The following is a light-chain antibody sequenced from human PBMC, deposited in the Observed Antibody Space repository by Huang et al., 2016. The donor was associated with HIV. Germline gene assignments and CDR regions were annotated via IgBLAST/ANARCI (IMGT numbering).Light chain of an antibody. V-gene: IGKV3-15*01. CDR2: GAS. J-gene: IGKJ4*01. Sequence: ERVMTQSPATVSLSPGERATLSCRASLNVSTNLAWYQQRPDQAPRLLLYGASTRAPGIPARFSGVGSGAEFTLTISSLQSEDFAVYYCQQYDNWPLTFGGGTKVQIK. CDR1: LNVSTN. CDR3: QQYDNWPLT.